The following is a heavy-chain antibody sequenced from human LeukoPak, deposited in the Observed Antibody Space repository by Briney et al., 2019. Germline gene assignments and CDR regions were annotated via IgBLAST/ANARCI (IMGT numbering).Heavy chain of an antibody. CDR1: GYTFTGYY. CDR2: INPNRGGT. J-gene: IGHJ4*02. Sequence: GASVKVSCKASGYTFTGYYMHWVRQAPGQGLERMGWINPNRGGTNYAQKFQGRVTMTRDTSFRTAYMELSRLRADDTSVYYCARGGRGPRYSSSWYLGYWGQGTLVTVSS. CDR3: ARGGRGPRYSSSWYLGY. D-gene: IGHD6-13*01. V-gene: IGHV1-2*02.